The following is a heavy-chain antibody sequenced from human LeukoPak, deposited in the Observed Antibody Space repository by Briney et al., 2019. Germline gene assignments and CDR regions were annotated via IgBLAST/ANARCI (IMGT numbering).Heavy chain of an antibody. CDR1: GVSISGSGYF. Sequence: SETLSLTCTVSGVSISGSGYFWGCVRQAPGKGLEWIGSIYHSGTTYYNPYLKSRVTISVDTSRNQFSVRLSSVTPAGTGLYYCARGPHYSASWGQGTLVTASS. J-gene: IGHJ4*02. V-gene: IGHV4-39*07. CDR3: ARGPHYSAS. CDR2: IYHSGTT.